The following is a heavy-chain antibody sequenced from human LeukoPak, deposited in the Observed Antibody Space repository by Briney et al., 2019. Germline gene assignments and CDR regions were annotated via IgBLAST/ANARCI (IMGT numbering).Heavy chain of an antibody. CDR1: GGSISSYY. Sequence: SETLPDTRTVSGGSISSYYWSWIRQPPGKGLEWIGYIYYSGSTNYNPSLKSRVTISVDASKNQFSLKLSSVTAADTAVYYCARVGRGTTVKQVRHYFDYWGHGTLVTVSS. CDR2: IYYSGST. J-gene: IGHJ4*01. CDR3: ARVGRGTTVKQVRHYFDY. V-gene: IGHV4-59*01. D-gene: IGHD4-17*01.